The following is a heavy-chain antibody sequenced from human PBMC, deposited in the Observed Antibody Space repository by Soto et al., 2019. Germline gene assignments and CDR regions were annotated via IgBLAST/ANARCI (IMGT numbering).Heavy chain of an antibody. J-gene: IGHJ5*02. Sequence: PSETLSLTGAVYGGSFSCYYWSCIRQPPWKGLEWIGEINHSGSTNYNPSLKSRVTISVDTSKNQFSLKLSSVTAADTAVYYCARGHLTGTTGNWFDPWGQGTLVTVSS. CDR3: ARGHLTGTTGNWFDP. V-gene: IGHV4-34*01. CDR1: GGSFSCYY. D-gene: IGHD1-7*01. CDR2: INHSGST.